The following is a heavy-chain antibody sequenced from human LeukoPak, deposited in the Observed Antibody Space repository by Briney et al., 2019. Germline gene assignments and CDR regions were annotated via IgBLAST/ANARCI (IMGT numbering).Heavy chain of an antibody. J-gene: IGHJ4*02. CDR3: AIRSKTGYSSGWSYFDY. V-gene: IGHV4-34*01. CDR2: IYYSGST. D-gene: IGHD6-19*01. CDR1: GVSFSGYY. Sequence: SETLSLTCAVYGVSFSGYYWSWIRQPPGKGLEWIGSIYYSGSTYYNPSLKSRVTISVDTSKNQFSLKLSSVTAADTAVYYCAIRSKTGYSSGWSYFDYWGQGTLVTVSS.